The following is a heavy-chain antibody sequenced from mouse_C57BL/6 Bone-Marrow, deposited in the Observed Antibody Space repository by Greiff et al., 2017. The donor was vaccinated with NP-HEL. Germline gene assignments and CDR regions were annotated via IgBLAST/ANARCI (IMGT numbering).Heavy chain of an antibody. CDR2: INPSNGGT. D-gene: IGHD2-5*01. CDR3: ARKAYYSNYEAMDY. J-gene: IGHJ4*01. V-gene: IGHV1-53*01. Sequence: QVHVKQPGTELVKPGASVKLSCKASGYTFTSYWMHWVKQRPGQGLEWIGNINPSNGGTNYNEKFKSKATLTVDKSSSTAYMQLSSLTSEDSAVYYCARKAYYSNYEAMDYWGQGTSVTVSS. CDR1: GYTFTSYW.